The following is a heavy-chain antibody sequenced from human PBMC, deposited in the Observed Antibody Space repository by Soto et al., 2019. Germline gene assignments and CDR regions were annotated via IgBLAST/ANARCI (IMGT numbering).Heavy chain of an antibody. J-gene: IGHJ4*02. CDR3: ARGVPYYYDSSGYYQADLFDY. CDR2: TYYRSKWYN. CDR1: VDSVSSNSAA. Sequence: PSRTLSLTCAISVDSVSSNSAAWNWIRQSPSRGLEWLGRTYYRSKWYNDYAVSVKSRITINPDTSKNQFSLQLNSVTPEDTAVYYCARGVPYYYDSSGYYQADLFDYWGQGTLVTVSS. D-gene: IGHD3-22*01. V-gene: IGHV6-1*01.